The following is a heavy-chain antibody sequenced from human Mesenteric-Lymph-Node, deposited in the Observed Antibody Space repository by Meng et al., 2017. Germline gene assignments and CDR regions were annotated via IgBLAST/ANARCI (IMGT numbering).Heavy chain of an antibody. CDR2: IYYSGTT. Sequence: SETLSLTCTVSSGSVSSASHYWNWVRQTPGKGLEWIGYIYYSGTTKYNPSFKSRVIISVDTSKNQFSLRLTSVTAADTSVYFCARGYSSGEGYLDSWGQGTLVTVSS. CDR3: ARGYSSGEGYLDS. V-gene: IGHV4-61*01. CDR1: SGSVSSASHY. D-gene: IGHD6-19*01. J-gene: IGHJ4*02.